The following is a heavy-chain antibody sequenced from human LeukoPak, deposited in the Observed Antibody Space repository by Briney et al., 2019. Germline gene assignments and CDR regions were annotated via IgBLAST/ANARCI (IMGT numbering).Heavy chain of an antibody. D-gene: IGHD4-11*01. Sequence: SETLSLTCAVYGGSFSGYYWSWIRQPPGKSLEWVGEISPSGNTQYNPSLKSRVTISLDTSKSQFYLKLNSVTAADTAVYYCARRVRSADYRLDYWGQGTLVTVSS. CDR3: ARRVRSADYRLDY. CDR1: GGSFSGYY. V-gene: IGHV4-34*01. J-gene: IGHJ4*02. CDR2: ISPSGNT.